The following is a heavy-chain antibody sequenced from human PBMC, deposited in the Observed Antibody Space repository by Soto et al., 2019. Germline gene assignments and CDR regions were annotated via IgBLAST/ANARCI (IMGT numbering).Heavy chain of an antibody. J-gene: IGHJ4*02. CDR2: IYYSGST. D-gene: IGHD2-2*01. V-gene: IGHV4-59*12. CDR1: GGSISSYY. Sequence: PSETLSLTCTVSGGSISSYYWSWIRQPPGKGLEWIGYIYYSGSTNYNPSLKSRVTISVDTSKNQFSLKLSSVTAADTAVYYCARGGIVVVPAARRFDYWGQGTLVTVSS. CDR3: ARGGIVVVPAARRFDY.